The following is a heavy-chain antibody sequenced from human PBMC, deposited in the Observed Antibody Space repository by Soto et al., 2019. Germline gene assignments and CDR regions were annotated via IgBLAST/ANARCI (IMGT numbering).Heavy chain of an antibody. CDR2: IKSKTDGGTT. V-gene: IGHV3-15*01. Sequence: EVQLVESGGGLVKPGGSLRLSCADSGFTFSNAWMSWVRQAPGKGLEWVGRIKSKTDGGTTDYAAPVKGRFTISRDDSKNTLYLQMNSLKTEDTAVYYCTKGHFPGVGATDYYYGMDVWGQGTTVTVSS. CDR1: GFTFSNAW. CDR3: TKGHFPGVGATDYYYGMDV. D-gene: IGHD1-26*01. J-gene: IGHJ6*02.